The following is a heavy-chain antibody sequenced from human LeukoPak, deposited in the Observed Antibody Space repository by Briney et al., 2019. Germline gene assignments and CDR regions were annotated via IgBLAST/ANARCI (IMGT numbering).Heavy chain of an antibody. CDR2: ISTSSSYI. CDR3: ARDGDTVLTRGYYYYMGV. CDR1: GFTFSSYT. J-gene: IGHJ6*03. D-gene: IGHD4-23*01. Sequence: GGSLRLSCAASGFTFSSYTMNWVRQAPGKGLEWVSSISTSSSYIYYADSVKGRFTISRDNAKKSLYLQMNSLRAEDTAVYYCARDGDTVLTRGYYYYMGVWGKGTTVTVSS. V-gene: IGHV3-21*01.